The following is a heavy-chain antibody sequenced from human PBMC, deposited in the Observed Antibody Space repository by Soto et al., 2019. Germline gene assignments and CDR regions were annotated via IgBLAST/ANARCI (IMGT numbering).Heavy chain of an antibody. J-gene: IGHJ6*02. V-gene: IGHV4-4*02. Sequence: QVQLQESGPGLVQPSGTLSLTCAVSGESITGDNWCSWVRQPPGKGLEWIGEIHHSGATNYNPSLKSRVTISVDKSKNQLFLKLNSVTAADTAMFYCATQGFYRMGVWGRGTTVTVSS. CDR1: GESITGDNW. CDR2: IHHSGAT. CDR3: ATQGFYRMGV.